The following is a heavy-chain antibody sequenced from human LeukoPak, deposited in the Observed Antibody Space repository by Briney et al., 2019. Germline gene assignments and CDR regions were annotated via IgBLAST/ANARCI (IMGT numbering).Heavy chain of an antibody. CDR3: STAGRIQLWFSW. D-gene: IGHD5-18*01. Sequence: GGSLRLSCAASGFTFSNAWMSWVRQAPGKGLEWVGRIKSKTDGGTTDYAAPVKGRFTISRDDSKNTLYLQMNSLKTEDTAVYYCSTAGRIQLWFSWWGQGTLVTVSS. CDR1: GFTFSNAW. J-gene: IGHJ4*02. V-gene: IGHV3-15*01. CDR2: IKSKTDGGTT.